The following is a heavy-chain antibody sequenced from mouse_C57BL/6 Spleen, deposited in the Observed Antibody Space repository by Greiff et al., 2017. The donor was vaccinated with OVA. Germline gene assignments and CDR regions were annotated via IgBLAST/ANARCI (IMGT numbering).Heavy chain of an antibody. J-gene: IGHJ1*03. V-gene: IGHV1-53*01. D-gene: IGHD1-1*01. CDR3: ARPSYYGSSYRYFDV. Sequence: VQLQQPGAELVKPGASVKLSCKASGYTFTSYWMHWVKQRPGRGLEWIGNINPSNGGTNYNEKFKSKATLTVDKSSSTAYMQLSSLTSEDSAVYYCARPSYYGSSYRYFDVWGTGTTVTVSS. CDR1: GYTFTSYW. CDR2: INPSNGGT.